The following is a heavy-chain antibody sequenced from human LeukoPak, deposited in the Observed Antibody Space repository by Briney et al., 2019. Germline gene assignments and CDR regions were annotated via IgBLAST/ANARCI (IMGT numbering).Heavy chain of an antibody. V-gene: IGHV3-23*01. J-gene: IGHJ6*03. Sequence: GGSLRLSCAASGFTFSSYGMTWVRQAPGKGLEWVSGISGSGGSTNYADSVKGRFTISRDNAKNTLYLQMNSLRAEDKAVYYCAKGGAVASKSITMVRGTRRYYYYMDVWGKGTTVTISS. D-gene: IGHD3-10*01. CDR1: GFTFSSYG. CDR2: ISGSGGST. CDR3: AKGGAVASKSITMVRGTRRYYYYMDV.